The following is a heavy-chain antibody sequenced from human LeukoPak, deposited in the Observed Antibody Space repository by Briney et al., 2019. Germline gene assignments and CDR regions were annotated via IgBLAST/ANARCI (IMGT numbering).Heavy chain of an antibody. CDR1: GFTFSSYA. D-gene: IGHD6-6*01. J-gene: IGHJ4*02. CDR3: ASGQYEYSSSPIDY. CDR2: ISYDGSNK. Sequence: GGSLRLSCAASGFTFSSYAMHWVRQAPGKGLEWVAVISYDGSNKYYADSVKGRFTISRDNSKNTLYLQMNSLRAEDTAVYYCASGQYEYSSSPIDYWGQGTLVTVSS. V-gene: IGHV3-30-3*01.